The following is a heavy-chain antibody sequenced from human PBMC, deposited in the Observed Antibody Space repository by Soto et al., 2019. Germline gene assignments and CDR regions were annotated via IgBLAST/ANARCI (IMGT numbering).Heavy chain of an antibody. CDR2: IYYSGST. J-gene: IGHJ3*02. D-gene: IGHD2-15*01. Sequence: QVQLQESGPGLVKPSQTLSLTCTVSGGSISSGDYYWSWIRQPPGKGLAWIGYIYYSGSTYYNPSLKRRVTISVDTYKHQLSLKLISVTAAGTAVYYCARNLGYCSGGSCFRDAFDIWGQGTMVTVSS. V-gene: IGHV4-30-4*01. CDR1: GGSISSGDYY. CDR3: ARNLGYCSGGSCFRDAFDI.